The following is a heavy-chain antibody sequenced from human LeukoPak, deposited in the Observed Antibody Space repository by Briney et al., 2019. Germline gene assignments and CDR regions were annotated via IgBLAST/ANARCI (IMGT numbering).Heavy chain of an antibody. D-gene: IGHD3-10*01. V-gene: IGHV3-9*01. CDR1: GFTFDDYA. CDR2: ISWNSGSI. J-gene: IGHJ4*02. CDR3: AKAPYYYGPFDY. Sequence: GGSLRLSCAASGFTFDDYAMHWVRQARGKGLEWVSGISWNSGSIGYADSVKGRFTISRDNAKNSLYLLMNSLRAEDTALYYCAKAPYYYGPFDYWGQGTLVTVSS.